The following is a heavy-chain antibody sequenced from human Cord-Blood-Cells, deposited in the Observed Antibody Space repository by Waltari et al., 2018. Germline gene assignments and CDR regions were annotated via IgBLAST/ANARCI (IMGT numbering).Heavy chain of an antibody. V-gene: IGHV4-38-2*02. J-gene: IGHJ5*02. Sequence: QVQLQESGPGLVKPSETLSLTCTVSGYSISSGYYRGWIRQPPGKGREWIWSFYHSGSPYYNPSLKSRVTISVDTSKNQFSLKLSSVTAADTAVYYCASCSIMAAAGNWFDPWGQGTLVTVSS. CDR3: ASCSIMAAAGNWFDP. CDR1: GYSISSGYY. D-gene: IGHD6-13*01. CDR2: FYHSGSP.